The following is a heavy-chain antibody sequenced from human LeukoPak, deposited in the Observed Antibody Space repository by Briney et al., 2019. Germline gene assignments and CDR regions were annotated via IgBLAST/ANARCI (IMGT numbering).Heavy chain of an antibody. D-gene: IGHD6-19*01. J-gene: IGHJ4*02. CDR1: GGSISSYY. CDR2: IYYSGST. Sequence: SETLSLTCTVSGGSISSYYWSWIRQPPGKGLEWIGYIYYSGSTNYNPPLKSRVTISVDTSKNQFSLKLSSVTAADTAVYYCAREVKARGWYNDYWGQGTLVTVSS. V-gene: IGHV4-59*01. CDR3: AREVKARGWYNDY.